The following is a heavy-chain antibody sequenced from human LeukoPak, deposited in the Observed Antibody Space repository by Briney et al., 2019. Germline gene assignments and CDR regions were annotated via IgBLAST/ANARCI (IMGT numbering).Heavy chain of an antibody. CDR2: ISYDGSNK. CDR1: GFTFSSYG. J-gene: IGHJ4*02. D-gene: IGHD2-8*01. V-gene: IGHV3-30*18. Sequence: GRSLRLSCAASGFTFSSYGMHWVCQAPGKGLEWVAVISYDGSNKYYADSVKGRFTISRDNSKNTLYLQMNSLRAEDTAVYYCAKDAGCTNGVCYGFDYWGQGTLVTVSS. CDR3: AKDAGCTNGVCYGFDY.